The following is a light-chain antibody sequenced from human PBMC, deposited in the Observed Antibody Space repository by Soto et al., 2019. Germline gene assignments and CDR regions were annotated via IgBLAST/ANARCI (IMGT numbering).Light chain of an antibody. J-gene: IGKJ5*01. CDR2: DTS. CDR3: QQRHNWPIT. CDR1: QSVSSN. Sequence: EFVLTQSPATLSVSPGERATLSCRASQSVSSNLAWYQQKPGQAPRLLIYDTSNRATGIPARFSGSGSGTDFTLTISGLEPADLGVYYCQQRHNWPITFGQGTRLEIK. V-gene: IGKV3-11*01.